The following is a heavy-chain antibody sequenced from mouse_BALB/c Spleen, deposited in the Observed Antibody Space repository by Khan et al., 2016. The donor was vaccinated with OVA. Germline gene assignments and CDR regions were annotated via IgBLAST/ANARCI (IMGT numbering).Heavy chain of an antibody. CDR3: VRDGAYERNDGCFGY. D-gene: IGHD2-14*01. J-gene: IGHJ3*01. V-gene: IGHV1-4*01. CDR1: GYTFASYT. CDR2: INPSNGYT. Sequence: VQLQQSGAELARPGASVKMSCQASGYTFASYTIHWIKQRPGQGLEWIGYINPSNGYTNYNQKFKDKATLTADKSSTTAYMQLSSLTSDDSAVYNCVRDGAYERNDGCFGYWGQGTLVTVSA.